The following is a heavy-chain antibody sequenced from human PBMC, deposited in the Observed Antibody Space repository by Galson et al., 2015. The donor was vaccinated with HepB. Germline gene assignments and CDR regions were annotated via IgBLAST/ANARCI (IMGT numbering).Heavy chain of an antibody. J-gene: IGHJ5*02. D-gene: IGHD3-22*01. Sequence: LRLSCAASGFTFSNAWMNWVRQAPGKGLEWVGRIKSKTDGGTTDYAAPVKGRFTISRDDSKNTLYLQMNSLKTEDTAVYYCTARYYYDSSGYLNWFDPWGQGTLVTVSS. CDR1: GFTFSNAW. CDR3: TARYYYDSSGYLNWFDP. CDR2: IKSKTDGGTT. V-gene: IGHV3-15*07.